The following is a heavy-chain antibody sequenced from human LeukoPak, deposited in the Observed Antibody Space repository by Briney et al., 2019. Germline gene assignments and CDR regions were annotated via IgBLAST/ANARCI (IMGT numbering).Heavy chain of an antibody. V-gene: IGHV4-39*01. Sequence: SETLSLTCTVSGGSISSRSFYWGCIRQPPGKELGWIGSISDSGSSYYNPSLKSRVTISADTSKNQFSLKLSSVTAADTAVYYCARSRDSSGYSADAFDTWGQGTLVTVS. CDR1: GGSISSRSFY. J-gene: IGHJ3*02. CDR2: ISDSGSS. CDR3: ARSRDSSGYSADAFDT. D-gene: IGHD3-22*01.